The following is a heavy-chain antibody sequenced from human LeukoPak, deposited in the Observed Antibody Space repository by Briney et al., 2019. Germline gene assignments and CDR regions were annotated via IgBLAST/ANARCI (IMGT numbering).Heavy chain of an antibody. CDR1: GGSFSGYY. D-gene: IGHD6-13*01. Sequence: PSETLSLTCAVYGGSFSGYYWSWIRQPPGKGLEWIGYIYYSGSTNYNPSLKSRVTISVDTSKNQFSLKLSSVTAADTAVYYCARGGDIAAAIFDYWGQGTLVTVSS. CDR3: ARGGDIAAAIFDY. V-gene: IGHV4-59*01. CDR2: IYYSGST. J-gene: IGHJ4*02.